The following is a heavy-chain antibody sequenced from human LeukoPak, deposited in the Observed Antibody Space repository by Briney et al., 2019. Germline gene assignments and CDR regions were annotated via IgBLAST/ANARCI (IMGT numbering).Heavy chain of an antibody. D-gene: IGHD2-8*01. J-gene: IGHJ4*02. CDR2: ISYDGSNK. V-gene: IGHV3-30-3*01. CDR3: ARRMALDY. Sequence: GGSPRLSCAASGFTFSSYAMHWVRQAPGKGLEWVAVISYDGSNKYYADSVKGRFTISRDNSKNSLYLQMNSLRAEDTAVYYCARRMALDYWGQGTLVTVSS. CDR1: GFTFSSYA.